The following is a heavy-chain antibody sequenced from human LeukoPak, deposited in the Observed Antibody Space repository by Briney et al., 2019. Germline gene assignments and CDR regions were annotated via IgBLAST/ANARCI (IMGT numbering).Heavy chain of an antibody. Sequence: SVKVSCKASGFTFTSSAVQWVRQARGQRLEWIGWIVVGSGNTNYAQKFQERVTITRDMSTSTAYMELSSLRSEDTAVYYCAAAKYYNWNDDAVGFDPWGQGTLVTVSS. CDR2: IVVGSGNT. J-gene: IGHJ5*02. V-gene: IGHV1-58*01. CDR3: AAAKYYNWNDDAVGFDP. D-gene: IGHD1-20*01. CDR1: GFTFTSSA.